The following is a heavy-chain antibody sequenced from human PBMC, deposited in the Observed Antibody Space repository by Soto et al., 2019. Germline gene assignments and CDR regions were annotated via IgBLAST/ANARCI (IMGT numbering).Heavy chain of an antibody. CDR1: GYTFTSYA. CDR2: INAGNGNT. D-gene: IGHD1-26*01. J-gene: IGHJ4*02. CDR3: ARDRVWELLGEFDY. V-gene: IGHV1-3*01. Sequence: QVQLVQPGAEVKKPGASVKVSCKASGYTFTSYAMHWVRQAPGQRLEWMGWINAGNGNTKYSQKFQGRVTITRDKSASTAYMELSSLRSEDTAVYYCARDRVWELLGEFDYWGQGTLVTVSS.